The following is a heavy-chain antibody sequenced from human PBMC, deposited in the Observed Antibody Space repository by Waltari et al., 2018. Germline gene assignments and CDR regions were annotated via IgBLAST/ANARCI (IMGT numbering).Heavy chain of an antibody. CDR1: GGSISSGGYY. Sequence: QVQLQESGPGLVKPSQTLSLNCTVSGGSISSGGYYWTWIRQHHGKGLEWIGYIFYSGSTYYDPTLKSRVTMSVDPSKNQFSLNLSSVTAADTALYYCARVLLWSRTDAGFDYWGQGTLVTVSS. CDR3: ARVLLWSRTDAGFDY. CDR2: IFYSGST. J-gene: IGHJ4*02. V-gene: IGHV4-31*03. D-gene: IGHD3-10*01.